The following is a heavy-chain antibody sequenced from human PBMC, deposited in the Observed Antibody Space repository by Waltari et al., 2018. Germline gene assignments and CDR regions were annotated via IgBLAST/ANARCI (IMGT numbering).Heavy chain of an antibody. CDR2: IKHGGNEK. Sequence: EAQLVESGGGLVQPGGSLRRSGADSGLTFSSCWMSWVRQGAGKGLGWVAKIKHGGNEKHYGDSVKGRFTISRDNAKKSLYLQMNRLRVEDTAVYYCAAGHYFEFWGQGTLVTVSS. V-gene: IGHV3-7*01. D-gene: IGHD3-10*01. J-gene: IGHJ4*02. CDR1: GLTFSSCW. CDR3: AAGHYFEF.